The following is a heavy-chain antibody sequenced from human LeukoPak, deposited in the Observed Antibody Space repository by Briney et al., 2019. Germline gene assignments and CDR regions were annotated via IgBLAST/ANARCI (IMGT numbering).Heavy chain of an antibody. J-gene: IGHJ1*01. CDR1: GFTFSYYS. D-gene: IGHD3-22*01. CDR3: ATYSSLNRREFQY. CDR2: ISSSSNYI. Sequence: GGSLRLSCAASGFTFSYYSMNWVRQAPGKGLEWVSSISSSSNYIYYADSVKGRFTISRDNAKNSLYLQMNSLRAEDTAVYYCATYSSLNRREFQYWGQGTLLTVSS. V-gene: IGHV3-21*01.